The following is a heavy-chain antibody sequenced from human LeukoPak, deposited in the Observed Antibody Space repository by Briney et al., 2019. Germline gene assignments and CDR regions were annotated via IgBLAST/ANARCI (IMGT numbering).Heavy chain of an antibody. CDR2: SYYSGTT. J-gene: IGHJ3*02. CDR1: GGPISSSNW. CDR3: ARRALGAFDI. Sequence: PSETLSLTCAVSGGPISSSNWWSWVRQPPGKGLEWIGSSYYSGTTYYNPSLKSRVTISVDTSKNQFSLKLSSVTAADTAVYYCARRALGAFDIWGQGTMVTVSS. V-gene: IGHV4-39*01.